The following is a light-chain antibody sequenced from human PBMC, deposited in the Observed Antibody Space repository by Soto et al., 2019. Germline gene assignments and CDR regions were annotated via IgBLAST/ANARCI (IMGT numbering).Light chain of an antibody. J-gene: IGKJ5*01. CDR3: QQYDNLIT. CDR1: QSVSSN. CDR2: DAS. V-gene: IGKV3D-15*01. Sequence: EILMTQSPATLSVSPGERATLSCRASQSVSSNLAWYQQKPGQAPRLLIYDASTRATGIPARFSGSGSGAEFTLTISSLQSEDFAVYYCQQYDNLITFGQGTRLE.